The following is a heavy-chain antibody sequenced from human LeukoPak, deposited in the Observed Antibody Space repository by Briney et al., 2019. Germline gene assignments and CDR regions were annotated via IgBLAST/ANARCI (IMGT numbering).Heavy chain of an antibody. Sequence: ASVKVSCKASGYTFTGYYMHWVRQAPGQGLEWTGWINPNSGGTNYAQKFQGRVTMTRDTSISTAYMELSRLRSDDTAVYYCARGSPRTRFSGGIVVVPAANFDYWGQGTLVTVSS. CDR3: ARGSPRTRFSGGIVVVPAANFDY. CDR2: INPNSGGT. V-gene: IGHV1-2*02. CDR1: GYTFTGYY. J-gene: IGHJ4*02. D-gene: IGHD2-2*01.